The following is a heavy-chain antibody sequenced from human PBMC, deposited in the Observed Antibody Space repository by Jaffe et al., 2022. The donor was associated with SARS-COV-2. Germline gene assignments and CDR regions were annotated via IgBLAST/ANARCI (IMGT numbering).Heavy chain of an antibody. CDR2: INHSGST. J-gene: IGHJ6*03. V-gene: IGHV4-34*01. CDR1: GGSFSGYY. CDR3: ARGSTVVTFYYYYYMDV. D-gene: IGHD4-17*01. Sequence: QVQLQQWGAGLLKPSETLSLTCAVYGGSFSGYYWSWIRQPPGKGLEWIGEINHSGSTNYNPSLKSRVTISVDTSKNQFSLKLSSVTAADTAVYYCARGSTVVTFYYYYYMDVWGKGTTVTVSS.